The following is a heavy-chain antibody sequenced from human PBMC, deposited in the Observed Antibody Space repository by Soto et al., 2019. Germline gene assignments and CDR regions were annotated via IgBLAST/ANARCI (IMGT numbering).Heavy chain of an antibody. Sequence: QVQLQQWGAGLLKPSETLSLTCAVYGGSFSGYYWSWIRQPPGKGLEWIGEINHSGSTNYNPSLKSRVTRPVDTSKNQFSLKLSSVTAADTAVYYCAREGYCSGGSCYSRTLDYWGQGTLVTVSS. V-gene: IGHV4-34*01. CDR3: AREGYCSGGSCYSRTLDY. CDR2: INHSGST. J-gene: IGHJ4*02. D-gene: IGHD2-15*01. CDR1: GGSFSGYY.